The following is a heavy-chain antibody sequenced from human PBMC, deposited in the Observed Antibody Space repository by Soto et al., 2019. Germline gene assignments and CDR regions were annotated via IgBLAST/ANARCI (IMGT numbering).Heavy chain of an antibody. CDR1: GYTFTSYG. V-gene: IGHV1-18*04. CDR3: ARERYYYDSSGYYTNYYYYGMDV. CDR2: ISAYNGNT. J-gene: IGHJ6*02. Sequence: ASVKVSCKASGYTFTSYGISWVRQAPGQGLEWMGWISAYNGNTNYAQKLQGRVTMTIDTSTSTAYMELRSLRSDDTAVYYCARERYYYDSSGYYTNYYYYGMDVWGQGTTVTVSS. D-gene: IGHD3-22*01.